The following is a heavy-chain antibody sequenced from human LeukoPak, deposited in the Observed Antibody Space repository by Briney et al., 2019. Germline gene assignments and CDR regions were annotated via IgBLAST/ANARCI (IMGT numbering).Heavy chain of an antibody. CDR2: ISWDGGST. V-gene: IGHV3-43*01. Sequence: GGSLRLSCAASGFTFDDYTMHWVRQAPGRGLEWVSLISWDGGSTYYADSVKGRFTISRDNSKNSLYLQMNSLRTEDTALYFCAKDHYYGSGSYSRWVYFDYWGQGTLVTVSS. CDR3: AKDHYYGSGSYSRWVYFDY. CDR1: GFTFDDYT. J-gene: IGHJ4*02. D-gene: IGHD3-10*01.